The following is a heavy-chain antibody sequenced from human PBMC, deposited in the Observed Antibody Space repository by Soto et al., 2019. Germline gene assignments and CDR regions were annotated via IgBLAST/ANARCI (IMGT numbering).Heavy chain of an antibody. CDR1: GYTFTSYG. J-gene: IGHJ4*02. CDR2: MSPYNGNT. V-gene: IGHV1-18*01. D-gene: IGHD3-10*01. CDR3: TYYGSGSATFDY. Sequence: EASVKVSCKASGYTFTSYGISWVRQAPGQGLEWMGWMSPYNGNTNYAQKFQGRVTMTRNTSTSTAYMELSSLRSEDTAVYYCTYYGSGSATFDYWGQGTLVTVSS.